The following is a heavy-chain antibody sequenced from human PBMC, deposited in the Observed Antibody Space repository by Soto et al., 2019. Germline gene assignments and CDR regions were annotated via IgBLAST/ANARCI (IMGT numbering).Heavy chain of an antibody. CDR2: IDPSDSQT. CDR1: GYSFPVYG. J-gene: IGHJ4*02. CDR3: ARQIYDSDTGPNFQYYFDS. V-gene: IGHV5-10-1*01. D-gene: IGHD3-22*01. Sequence: CASQTNFSTDSGYSFPVYGNSLVRPKTRKGLQWMGRIDPSDSQTYYSPSFRGHVTISVTKSITTVFLQWSSLRASDTAMYYCARQIYDSDTGPNFQYYFDSWGQGTTVTVSS.